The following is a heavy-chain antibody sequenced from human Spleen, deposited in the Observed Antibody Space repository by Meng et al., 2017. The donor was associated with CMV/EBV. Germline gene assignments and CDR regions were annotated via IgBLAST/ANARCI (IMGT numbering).Heavy chain of an antibody. CDR3: AKAPYSGGFDS. CDR2: IWYDGSEE. V-gene: IGHV3-33*03. D-gene: IGHD3-10*01. J-gene: IGHJ4*02. CDR1: VFTLRKCG. Sequence: SCTESVFTLRKCGMHWVRQDPGKGLEWGAVIWYDGSEEYYADNVKGRFTISRDNYRHMLYLQMNNLRAEDTAVYYCAKAPYSGGFDSWGQGTLVTVSS.